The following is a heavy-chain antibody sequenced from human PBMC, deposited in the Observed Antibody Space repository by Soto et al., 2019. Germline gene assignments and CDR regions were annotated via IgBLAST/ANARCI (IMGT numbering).Heavy chain of an antibody. D-gene: IGHD6-6*01. Sequence: QVQLKQWGAGLLKPSETLSLTCAVNGGSFTGYYWTYIRQSPEKGLEWIGEVNHRGSTTYNPSLKSRVTITVDASNNQFSLNLSSVPAADTAVYYCARSPPFSSFRGFDVWGQGTMVTVSS. CDR3: ARSPPFSSFRGFDV. CDR2: VNHRGST. J-gene: IGHJ3*01. V-gene: IGHV4-34*02. CDR1: GGSFTGYY.